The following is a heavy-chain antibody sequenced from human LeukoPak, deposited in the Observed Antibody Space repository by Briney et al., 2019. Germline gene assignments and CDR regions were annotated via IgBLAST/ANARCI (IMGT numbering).Heavy chain of an antibody. J-gene: IGHJ4*02. D-gene: IGHD2-21*01. CDR2: IYSSGIT. Sequence: SETLSLTCTVSGGSINNYYWSWIRQPAGKGLEWIGRIYSSGITNYNPSLKSRVTMSVDTSKNQFSLKLSSVTAADTAVYYCARNEEGSCGYCDNWGQGTLVSVSS. CDR3: ARNEEGSCGYCDN. V-gene: IGHV4-4*07. CDR1: GGSINNYY.